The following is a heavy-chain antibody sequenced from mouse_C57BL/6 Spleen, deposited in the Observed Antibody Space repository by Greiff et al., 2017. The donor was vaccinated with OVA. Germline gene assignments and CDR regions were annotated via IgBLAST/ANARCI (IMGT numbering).Heavy chain of an antibody. Sequence: EVQLQESGAELVKPGASVTLSCTASGFNIKDYYMHWVKQRTEHGLEWIGRIDPEDGETKYAPKFQGKATITADTSSNTAYLQLSSLTSEDTVVYYFAPITTVVADWYFDVWGTGTTVTVSS. CDR2: IDPEDGET. J-gene: IGHJ1*03. CDR1: GFNIKDYY. CDR3: APITTVVADWYFDV. V-gene: IGHV14-2*01. D-gene: IGHD1-1*01.